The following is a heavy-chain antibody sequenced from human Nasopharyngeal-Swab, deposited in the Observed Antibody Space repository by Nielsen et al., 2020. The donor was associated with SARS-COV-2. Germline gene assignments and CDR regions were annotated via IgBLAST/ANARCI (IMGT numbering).Heavy chain of an antibody. CDR1: GGSFSGYY. J-gene: IGHJ4*02. Sequence: SETLSLTCAVYGGSFSGYYWSWIRQPPGKGLEWIGEINHSGSTNYNPSLKSRVTMSVDTSKNQSFLQLSSVTAADTAVYYCARGRGEYSSSSVFFDYWGQGTLVTVSS. D-gene: IGHD6-6*01. CDR2: INHSGST. V-gene: IGHV4-34*01. CDR3: ARGRGEYSSSSVFFDY.